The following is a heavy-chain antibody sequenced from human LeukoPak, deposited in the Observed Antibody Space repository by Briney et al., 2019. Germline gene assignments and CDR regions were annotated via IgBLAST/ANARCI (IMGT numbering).Heavy chain of an antibody. J-gene: IGHJ4*02. CDR1: GGTFSSYA. D-gene: IGHD3-10*01. Sequence: SVKVSGKASGGTFSSYAISWVRQAPGQGLEWMGGIIPIFGTANYAQKFQGRVTITADESTSTAYMELSSLRSEDTAVYYCARGDPTMVRGVATFDYWGQGTLVTVSS. V-gene: IGHV1-69*01. CDR3: ARGDPTMVRGVATFDY. CDR2: IIPIFGTA.